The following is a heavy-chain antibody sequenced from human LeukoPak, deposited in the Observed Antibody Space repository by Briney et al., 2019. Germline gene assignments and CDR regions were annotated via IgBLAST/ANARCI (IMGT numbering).Heavy chain of an antibody. CDR3: ASFPLYYYGSGSHDY. CDR2: IYYSGNT. V-gene: IGHV4-31*03. CDR1: GGSISSGGYY. D-gene: IGHD3-10*01. Sequence: SQTLSLTCTVSGGSISSGGYYWSWIPQHPGKGLGWIWYIYYSGNTYYNPSLKSRVTISVDTSKNQFSLKLSSVTAADTAVYYCASFPLYYYGSGSHDYWGQGTLVTVSS. J-gene: IGHJ4*02.